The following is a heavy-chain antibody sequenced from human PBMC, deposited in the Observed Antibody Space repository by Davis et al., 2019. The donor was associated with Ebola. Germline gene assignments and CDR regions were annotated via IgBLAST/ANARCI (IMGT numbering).Heavy chain of an antibody. V-gene: IGHV4-31*02. Sequence: MPSETLSLTCTVSGGSISSGDSFWSWIRQHPGKGLEWIWDIYYSGSTHYNPSLKSRVTISVDTSKNQFSLKLSSVTAADTAVYYCARDRGSGSYYQFDPWGQGTLVTVSS. J-gene: IGHJ5*02. CDR2: IYYSGST. CDR3: ARDRGSGSYYQFDP. CDR1: GGSISSGDSF. D-gene: IGHD3-10*01.